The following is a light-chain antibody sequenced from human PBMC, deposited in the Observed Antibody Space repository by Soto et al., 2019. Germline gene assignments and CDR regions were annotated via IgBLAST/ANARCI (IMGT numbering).Light chain of an antibody. V-gene: IGKV4-1*01. CDR3: QQYYSPPVT. CDR2: WAS. Sequence: DIVMTQSPDSLAVSLGERATINCKSSQSVLYSSNNKNHLAWYQQKPGQPPKLLIYWASTRESGVPDRFSGSGSETDFTLTISSLQAEEVAVYYYQQYYSPPVTFGPGTKVDIK. J-gene: IGKJ3*01. CDR1: QSVLYSSNNKNH.